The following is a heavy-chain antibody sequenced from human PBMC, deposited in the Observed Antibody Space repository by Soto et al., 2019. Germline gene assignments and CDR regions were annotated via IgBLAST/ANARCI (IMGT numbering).Heavy chain of an antibody. V-gene: IGHV4-39*01. CDR2: IYFNGNT. CDR1: GVSIIDTRYY. J-gene: IGHJ4*01. Sequence: KHSETLSLTSNVSGVSIIDTRYYWGWIRQPPGKGLEWIGTIYFNGNTFYNPSLKSRLTISVDTSKNQISLRLTSVTAADTAVYYCARQGSYWGHGTLVTVSS. CDR3: ARQGSY.